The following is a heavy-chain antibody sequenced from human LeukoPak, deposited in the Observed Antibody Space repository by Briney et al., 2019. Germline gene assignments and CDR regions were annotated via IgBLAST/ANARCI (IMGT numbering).Heavy chain of an antibody. V-gene: IGHV4-59*02. D-gene: IGHD2-15*01. J-gene: IGHJ5*01. CDR2: IYNSGST. Sequence: SETLSLTCIVSGGSVSSYYWTWIRQPPGKGLEWIGYIYNSGSTNYNPSLKSRVTISVDTSKNQFSLKLSSVTAADTAVYYCARDTDNDSWGQGTLVTVSS. CDR3: ARDTDNDS. CDR1: GGSVSSYY.